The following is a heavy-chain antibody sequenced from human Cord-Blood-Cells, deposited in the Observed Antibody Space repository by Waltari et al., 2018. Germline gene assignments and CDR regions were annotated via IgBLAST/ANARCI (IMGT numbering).Heavy chain of an antibody. V-gene: IGHV1-46*01. CDR3: ARVKSSIAARDAFDI. CDR1: GYTFTSYY. Sequence: QVQLVQSGAEVKKPGASVKVSCKASGYTFTSYYMHWVRQAPGQGLEWMGRINPSGGSTSYAQKFQGRVTMTRDTSTSTVYMELSSLRSEDTAVYYCARVKSSIAARDAFDIWGQGTMVTVS. D-gene: IGHD6-6*01. J-gene: IGHJ3*02. CDR2: INPSGGST.